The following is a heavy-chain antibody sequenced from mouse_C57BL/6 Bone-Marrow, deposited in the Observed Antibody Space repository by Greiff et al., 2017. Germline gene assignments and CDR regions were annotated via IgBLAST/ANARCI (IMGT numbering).Heavy chain of an antibody. V-gene: IGHV14-4*01. J-gene: IGHJ4*01. CDR1: GFNIKDDY. D-gene: IGHD1-1*01. CDR2: IDPENGDT. CDR3: LPDYGRCPHYYAMDY. Sequence: EVQLQQSGAELVRPGASVKLSCTASGFNIKDDYMNWVKQSPEQGLEWIGWIDPENGDTEYASKFQGKATITADTSSNTAYLQLSSLTSEDTAVYYCLPDYGRCPHYYAMDYWGQGTSVTVSA.